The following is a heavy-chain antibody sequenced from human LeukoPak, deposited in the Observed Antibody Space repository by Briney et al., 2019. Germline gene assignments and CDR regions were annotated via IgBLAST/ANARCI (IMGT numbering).Heavy chain of an antibody. V-gene: IGHV1-2*04. J-gene: IGHJ4*02. Sequence: GASVKVSCKASGYTFTGYYIHWVRQAPGQGLEWMGWINPNSGGTNYAQKFQGWVTMTRDTSISTAYMELSRLRSDDTAVYYCARDRGGLQLTDYFDYWGQGTLVTVSS. CDR2: INPNSGGT. CDR1: GYTFTGYY. D-gene: IGHD5-24*01. CDR3: ARDRGGLQLTDYFDY.